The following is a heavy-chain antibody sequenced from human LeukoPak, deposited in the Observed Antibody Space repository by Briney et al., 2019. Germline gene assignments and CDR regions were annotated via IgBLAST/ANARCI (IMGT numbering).Heavy chain of an antibody. CDR3: ARERVGQRIAAAGTYYYYYMDV. D-gene: IGHD6-13*01. Sequence: MTSETLSLTCTVSGGSISSSTYYWGWIRQPPGKGLEWIGSIYYSGSTYYNPSLKSRVTISVDTSKNQFSLKLNSVTAADTAVYYCARERVGQRIAAAGTYYYYYMDVWGKGTTVTVSS. J-gene: IGHJ6*03. CDR2: IYYSGST. V-gene: IGHV4-39*07. CDR1: GGSISSSTYY.